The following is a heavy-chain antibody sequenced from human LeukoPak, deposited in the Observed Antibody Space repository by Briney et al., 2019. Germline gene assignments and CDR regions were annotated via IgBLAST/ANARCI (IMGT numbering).Heavy chain of an antibody. D-gene: IGHD6-13*01. Sequence: GGSLRLSCAASGFTFSSSAMSWVRQAPGKGLEWVSAISGSGGSTYYADSVKGRFTISRDNSKNTLYLQMNSLRAEDTAVYYCAKGKGIAAAGTPFDYWGQGTLVTVSS. V-gene: IGHV3-23*01. CDR1: GFTFSSSA. CDR2: ISGSGGST. CDR3: AKGKGIAAAGTPFDY. J-gene: IGHJ4*02.